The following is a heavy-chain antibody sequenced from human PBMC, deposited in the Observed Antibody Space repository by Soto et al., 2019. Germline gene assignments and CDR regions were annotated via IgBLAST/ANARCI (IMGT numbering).Heavy chain of an antibody. V-gene: IGHV1-18*01. D-gene: IGHD1-1*01. CDR2: ISAHNGNT. J-gene: IGHJ4*02. CDR3: ARGRYGDY. CDR1: GYAFTTYG. Sequence: QVHLVQSGAEVKKPGASVKVSCKGSGYAFTTYGITWVRQAPGQGLEWMGWISAHNGNTNYAQKLQGKVTVTRDTSTSTAYLELRSLRSDDTAVYYCARGRYGDYWGQGALVTVSS.